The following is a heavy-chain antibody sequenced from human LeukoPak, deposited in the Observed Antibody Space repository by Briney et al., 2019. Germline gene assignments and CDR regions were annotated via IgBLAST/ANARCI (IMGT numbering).Heavy chain of an antibody. CDR2: ISYDGSNK. CDR3: AEDKDFWSGYYRGVPYYYGLDV. D-gene: IGHD3-3*01. J-gene: IGHJ6*02. V-gene: IGHV3-30*18. Sequence: GGSLRLSCAASGFTFSSHGMHWVRQAPGKGLEWVAVISYDGSNKYYADSVKGRFTISRDNANNTLYLQMNSLRPEDTALYHCAEDKDFWSGYYRGVPYYYGLDVWGQGTTVTVSS. CDR1: GFTFSSHG.